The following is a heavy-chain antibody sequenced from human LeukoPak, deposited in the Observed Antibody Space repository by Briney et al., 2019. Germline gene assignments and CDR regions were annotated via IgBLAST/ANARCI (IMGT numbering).Heavy chain of an antibody. Sequence: GGSLRLSCAASGFIFSSYTMNWVRQAPGKGLEWVSSISSSSSYIYFADSVKGRFTISRGNAKNSLYLQMNSLRAEDTAVYYCARGALGMSGRIVDAFDIWGQGTRVTVSS. D-gene: IGHD1-14*01. CDR2: ISSSSSYI. V-gene: IGHV3-21*01. J-gene: IGHJ3*02. CDR3: ARGALGMSGRIVDAFDI. CDR1: GFIFSSYT.